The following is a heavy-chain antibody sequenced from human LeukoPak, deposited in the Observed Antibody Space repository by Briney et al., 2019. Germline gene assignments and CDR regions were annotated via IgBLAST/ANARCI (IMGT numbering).Heavy chain of an antibody. CDR3: ARMTMVRGVIGYHYGMDV. J-gene: IGHJ6*04. V-gene: IGHV1-3*01. D-gene: IGHD3-10*01. CDR2: INAGNGNT. Sequence: ASVKVSCKASGYTFTSYAMHWVRQAPGQRLEWMGWINAGNGNTKYSQKFQGRVTITRDTSASTAYMELSSLRSEDTAVYYCARMTMVRGVIGYHYGMDVWGKGTTVTVSS. CDR1: GYTFTSYA.